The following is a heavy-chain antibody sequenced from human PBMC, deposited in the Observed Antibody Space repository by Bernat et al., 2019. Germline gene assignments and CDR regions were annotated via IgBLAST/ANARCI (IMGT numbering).Heavy chain of an antibody. V-gene: IGHV3-23*04. CDR1: GFTFSNAW. CDR3: AKCRTYYDFWSGYYAPGAFDY. Sequence: EVQLVESGGGLVKPGGSLRLSCAASGFTFSNAWMSWVRQAPGKGLEWVSAISGSGGSTYYADSVKGRFTISRDNSKNTLYLQMNSLRAEDTAVYYCAKCRTYYDFWSGYYAPGAFDYWGQGTLVTVSS. CDR2: ISGSGGST. J-gene: IGHJ4*02. D-gene: IGHD3-3*01.